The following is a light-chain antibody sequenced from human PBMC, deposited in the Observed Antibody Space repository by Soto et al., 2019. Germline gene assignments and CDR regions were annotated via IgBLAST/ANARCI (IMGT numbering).Light chain of an antibody. Sequence: DIVVTQSPATLSLSPGERVTLSCRASQSVSNYLAWYQQKPGQAPRLLIYDASKRATGIPARFSGRGSGTDFTLTISSLEPEDFAVYFCLQYGGSPRTFGQGTKVDIK. CDR1: QSVSNY. V-gene: IGKV3-11*01. CDR2: DAS. J-gene: IGKJ1*01. CDR3: LQYGGSPRT.